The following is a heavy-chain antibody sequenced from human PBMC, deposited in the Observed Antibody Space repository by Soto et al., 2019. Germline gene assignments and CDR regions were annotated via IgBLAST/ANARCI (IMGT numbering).Heavy chain of an antibody. CDR1: GFTFNTFA. CDR3: ARDRGGALDS. V-gene: IGHV3-23*01. D-gene: IGHD2-15*01. J-gene: IGHJ4*02. CDR2: LSGSGSLS. Sequence: EVLLLESGGGLVQPGGSLRLSCAASGFTFNTFAMTWVRQAPGKGLEWVSALSGSGSLSYYADSVKGRFTISRDNSKNTMYLQMNHLRGDETAVYFCARDRGGALDSWGQGTLVTVSS.